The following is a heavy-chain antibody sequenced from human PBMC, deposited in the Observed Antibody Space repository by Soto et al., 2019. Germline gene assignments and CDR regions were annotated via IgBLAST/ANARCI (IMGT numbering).Heavy chain of an antibody. V-gene: IGHV1-18*01. J-gene: IGHJ5*02. CDR2: ISAYNGNT. D-gene: IGHD2-15*01. Sequence: GASVKVSCKASGYTFTSYGISWVRLAPGQGLEWMGWISAYNGNTNYAQKLQGRVTMTTDTSTSTAYMELRSLRSDDTAVYYCARRYCSGGSCYSNWFDPWGQGTLVTVSS. CDR3: ARRYCSGGSCYSNWFDP. CDR1: GYTFTSYG.